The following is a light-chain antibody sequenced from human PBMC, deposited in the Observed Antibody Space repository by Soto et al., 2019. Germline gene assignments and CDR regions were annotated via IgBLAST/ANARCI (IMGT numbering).Light chain of an antibody. CDR3: QQHSNWPPIT. Sequence: DIVLTQSPGTLSLSPGERATLSCRASQSVSSSYLAWYQQKPGQAPRLLIYGASDRATGIPGRFSGSGSGTDFTLTISSLGPEDFAVYYCQQHSNWPPITFGQGTRLENK. CDR2: GAS. CDR1: QSVSSSY. J-gene: IGKJ5*01. V-gene: IGKV3D-20*02.